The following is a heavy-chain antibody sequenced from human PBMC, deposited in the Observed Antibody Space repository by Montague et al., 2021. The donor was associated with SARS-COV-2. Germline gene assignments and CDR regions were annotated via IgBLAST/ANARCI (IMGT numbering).Heavy chain of an antibody. CDR1: GFSLITTEEC. Sequence: PPLVKPTQTLTLTCTFSGFSLITTEECVTWIRQSPGEALEWLALIDGSDYKYYNSSLKTRLTISKDTSKKQVILTMANMDPVDTGTYFCARTLRDICDSWGQGTLVTVSS. V-gene: IGHV2-70*01. CDR2: IDGSDYK. J-gene: IGHJ4*02. CDR3: ARTLRDICDS.